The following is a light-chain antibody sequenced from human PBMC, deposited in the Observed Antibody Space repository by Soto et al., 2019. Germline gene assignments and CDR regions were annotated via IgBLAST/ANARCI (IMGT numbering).Light chain of an antibody. V-gene: IGKV1-5*01. CDR2: DAS. J-gene: IGKJ5*01. Sequence: DIQMTQSPSTLSASVGDRVTITCRASQSIATYLTWYQQKPGKAPKLLIYDASSLKSGVPSRFSGSGSGTEFTLTISSLQPDDFATYYCQHYNSYPITFGQGTRLEN. CDR3: QHYNSYPIT. CDR1: QSIATY.